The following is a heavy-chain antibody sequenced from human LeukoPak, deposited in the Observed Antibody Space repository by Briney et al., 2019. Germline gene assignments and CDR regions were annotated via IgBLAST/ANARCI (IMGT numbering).Heavy chain of an antibody. D-gene: IGHD1-26*01. J-gene: IGHJ4*02. CDR1: GYTFTSYG. CDR3: ARGSLVGATPFLFDY. Sequence: GASVKVSCKDSGYTFTSYGISWVRQAPGQGLEWMGWISAYNGNTNYAQKLQGRVTMTTDTSTSTAYMELRSLRSDDTAVYYCARGSLVGATPFLFDYWGQGTLVTVSS. CDR2: ISAYNGNT. V-gene: IGHV1-18*01.